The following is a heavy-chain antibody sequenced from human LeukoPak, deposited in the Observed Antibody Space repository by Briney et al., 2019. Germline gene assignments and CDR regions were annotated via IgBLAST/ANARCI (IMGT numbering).Heavy chain of an antibody. V-gene: IGHV5-51*01. CDR3: ARTHYYGSSYNYMDV. CDR1: GYSFPNYW. Sequence: GESLKISCKGSGYSFPNYWIGWVRQMPGKGLEWMGIIYPGDSDTRYSPSFRGQVTISADKSISTAYLQWSSLKASDTAMYYCARTHYYGSSYNYMDVWGKGTTVTVSS. J-gene: IGHJ6*03. D-gene: IGHD3-10*01. CDR2: IYPGDSDT.